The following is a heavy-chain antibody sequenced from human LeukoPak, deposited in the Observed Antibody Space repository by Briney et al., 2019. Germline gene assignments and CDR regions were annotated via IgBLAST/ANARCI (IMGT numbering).Heavy chain of an antibody. CDR1: GGSISSSSYY. CDR3: ASSPTNYYFDY. V-gene: IGHV4-39*01. CDR2: IYYSGST. D-gene: IGHD2-8*01. J-gene: IGHJ4*02. Sequence: SETLSLTCTVSGGSISSSSYYWGWIRQPPGKGLEWIGSIYYSGSTYYNPSLKSRVTISVDTSKNQFSLKLSSVTAADTAVYYCASSPTNYYFDYWGQGTLVTVSS.